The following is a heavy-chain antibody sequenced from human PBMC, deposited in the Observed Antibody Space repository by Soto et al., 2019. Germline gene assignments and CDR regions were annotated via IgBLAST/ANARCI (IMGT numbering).Heavy chain of an antibody. CDR2: ISYDGSNK. V-gene: IGHV3-30*18. CDR3: AKDLLEGGSLDHLRLGELWPPEP. CDR1: GFTFSSYG. J-gene: IGHJ5*02. Sequence: GGSLRLSCAASGFTFSSYGMHWVRQAPGKGLEWVAVISYDGSNKYYADSVKGRFTISRDNSKSTLYLQMNSLRAEDTAVYYCAKDLLEGGSLDHLRLGELWPPEPWGQGTLVTVSS. D-gene: IGHD3-16*01.